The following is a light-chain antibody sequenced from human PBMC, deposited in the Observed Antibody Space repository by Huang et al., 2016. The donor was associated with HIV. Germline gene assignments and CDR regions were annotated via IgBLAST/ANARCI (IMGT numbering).Light chain of an antibody. J-gene: IGKJ4*01. CDR2: CAS. V-gene: IGKV3-15*01. CDR3: QQYNNWPT. Sequence: EIVMTQSPATLSVSPGERATLSCRASQSVSRNLAWYQQKPGQAPRLLIYCASTRATGIPARFSGSGSGTEFTLTISSLQSEDFAVYYCQQYNNWPTFGGGTKVEIK. CDR1: QSVSRN.